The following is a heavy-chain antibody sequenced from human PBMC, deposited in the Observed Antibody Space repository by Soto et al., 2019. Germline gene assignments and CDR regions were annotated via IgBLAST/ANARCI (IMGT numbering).Heavy chain of an antibody. V-gene: IGHV4-59*01. CDR2: MYYSGST. D-gene: IGHD4-17*01. Sequence: PSETLSLTCTVSGGTISNYYWSWIRQPPGKGLEWMGYMYYSGSTKYNPSLKSRVTISVGTSKNQFFLKLNSVTAADTAVYYCTRVGGYYGDYPNFAYWAREPWSPSPQ. J-gene: IGHJ4*02. CDR3: TRVGGYYGDYPNFAY. CDR1: GGTISNYY.